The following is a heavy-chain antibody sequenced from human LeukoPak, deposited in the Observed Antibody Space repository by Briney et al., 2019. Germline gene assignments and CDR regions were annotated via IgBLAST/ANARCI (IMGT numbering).Heavy chain of an antibody. V-gene: IGHV3-23*01. J-gene: IGHJ4*02. Sequence: PGGSLRLSCAASGFTFSSYAMTWVRQAPGKGLEWVSAISGSGSTTYYADSVKGRFTISRDNSKNTLYLQMSSLRAKDTAVYYCAKVGDYYGSGKYSNFDYWGQGTLVTVSS. D-gene: IGHD3-10*01. CDR2: ISGSGSTT. CDR3: AKVGDYYGSGKYSNFDY. CDR1: GFTFSSYA.